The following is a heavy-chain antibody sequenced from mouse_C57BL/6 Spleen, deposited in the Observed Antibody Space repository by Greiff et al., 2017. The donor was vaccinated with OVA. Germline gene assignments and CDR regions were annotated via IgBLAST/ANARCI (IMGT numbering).Heavy chain of an antibody. Sequence: VQLQQSGAELVMPGASVKLSCKASGYTFTSYWMHWVKQRPGQGLEWIGEIDPSDSYTKYNQKFKGKSTLTVDKSYRTAYMQLSSLTSEDSAVYYCARGGFGGSYYWGQGTTLTVSS. CDR1: GYTFTSYW. CDR2: IDPSDSYT. CDR3: ARGGFGGSYY. J-gene: IGHJ2*01. V-gene: IGHV1-69*01.